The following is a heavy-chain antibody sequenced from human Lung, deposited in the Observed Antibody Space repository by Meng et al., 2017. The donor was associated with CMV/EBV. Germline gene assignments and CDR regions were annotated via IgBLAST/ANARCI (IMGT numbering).Heavy chain of an antibody. Sequence: SXXVSXXASGYILTKYGVNWMRQAPGQGPEWMGWISAYNGDTMYAPKVQGRVTMTTDTSTSTAYMELRGLRSDDTAVYYCARDAGTIAVSGIGDYWGQGXLVTVSS. J-gene: IGHJ4*02. D-gene: IGHD6-19*01. CDR2: ISAYNGDT. V-gene: IGHV1-18*01. CDR3: ARDAGTIAVSGIGDY. CDR1: GYILTKYG.